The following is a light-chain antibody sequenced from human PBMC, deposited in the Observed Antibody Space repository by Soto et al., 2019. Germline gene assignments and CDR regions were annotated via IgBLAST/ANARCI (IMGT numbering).Light chain of an antibody. CDR1: QSVSSSY. Sequence: EIVVTQSPCTLSLSPGERATLSCRASQSVSSSYLAWYQQKPGQAPRLLIYRTSNRATGIPDRFSGSGSGTDFTLTISRLEPEDFAVYWCQQYDSSPRTFGQGTKVDIK. CDR3: QQYDSSPRT. J-gene: IGKJ1*01. V-gene: IGKV3-20*01. CDR2: RTS.